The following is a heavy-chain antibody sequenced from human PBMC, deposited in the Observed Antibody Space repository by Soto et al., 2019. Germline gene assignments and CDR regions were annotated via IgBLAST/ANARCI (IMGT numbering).Heavy chain of an antibody. V-gene: IGHV4-4*07. CDR3: ARVRYSYGSTYYYYGMDV. D-gene: IGHD5-18*01. Sequence: PSETLSLTCTVSGGSISSYYWSWIRQPAGKGLEWIGRIYTSGSTNYNPSLKSRVTISVDTSKNQFSLKLSSVTAADTAVYYCARVRYSYGSTYYYYGMDVWGQGTTVTVSS. J-gene: IGHJ6*02. CDR1: GGSISSYY. CDR2: IYTSGST.